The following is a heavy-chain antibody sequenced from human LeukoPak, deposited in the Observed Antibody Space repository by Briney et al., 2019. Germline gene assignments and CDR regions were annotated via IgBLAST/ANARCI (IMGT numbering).Heavy chain of an antibody. CDR3: AREITGTNPNWFDP. CDR2: IIPMGDTT. D-gene: IGHD1-7*01. J-gene: IGHJ5*02. CDR1: GGTFRNYA. V-gene: IGHV1-69*04. Sequence: SVKVSCKASGGTFRNYAISWVRQAPGQGLEWMGRIIPMGDTTWYAQKFQGSVRIMADKSTSTAYMELSSLRSEDTAVYYCAREITGTNPNWFDPWGQGTLVTVSS.